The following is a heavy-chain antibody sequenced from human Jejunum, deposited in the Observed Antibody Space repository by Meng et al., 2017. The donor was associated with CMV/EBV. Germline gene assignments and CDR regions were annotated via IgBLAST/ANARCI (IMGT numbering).Heavy chain of an antibody. V-gene: IGHV4-34*01. CDR1: GASFSGYH. D-gene: IGHD4-23*01. Sequence: QVQLQQWGAGLLEPSETLALTCAVYGASFSGYHWNWIRQPPGKGLEWIGEIDHSGSANYNPSLKSRLTMSVDLVKNQFSLKLRSATAADTAVYYCARDPRDYGGHSGYYYFDSWGQGTLVTVSS. CDR3: ARDPRDYGGHSGYYYFDS. J-gene: IGHJ4*02. CDR2: IDHSGSA.